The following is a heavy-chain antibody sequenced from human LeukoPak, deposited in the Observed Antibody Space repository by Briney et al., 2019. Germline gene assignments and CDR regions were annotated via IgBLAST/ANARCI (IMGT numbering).Heavy chain of an antibody. CDR1: GFTFSSSW. Sequence: GGSLRLSCAVSGFTFSSSWMTWVRQAPGKGLGWVATMNSDGGQKSYVDSVKGRFTISRDNAKNSLYLQMNSLRAGDTAVYYCARNYAYNHFDYWGQGTLVTVSS. J-gene: IGHJ4*02. V-gene: IGHV3-7*01. CDR3: ARNYAYNHFDY. D-gene: IGHD5-24*01. CDR2: MNSDGGQK.